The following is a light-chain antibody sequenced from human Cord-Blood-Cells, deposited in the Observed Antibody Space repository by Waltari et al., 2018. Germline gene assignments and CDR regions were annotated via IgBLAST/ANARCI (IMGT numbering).Light chain of an antibody. J-gene: IGLJ1*01. CDR1: SSDVGSYNF. CDR2: EGS. V-gene: IGLV2-23*01. Sequence: ALPHPASVAGSPGHSITLPCPGTSSDVGSYNFPPCYQQHPGKAPKLMIYEGSKRPSGVSNRFSGSKSGNTASLTISGLQAEDEADYYCCSYAGSSTFYVFGTGTKVTVL. CDR3: CSYAGSSTFYV.